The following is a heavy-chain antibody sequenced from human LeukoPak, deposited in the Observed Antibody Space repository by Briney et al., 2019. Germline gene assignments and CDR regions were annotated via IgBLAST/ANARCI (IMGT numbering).Heavy chain of an antibody. Sequence: SETLSLTCTVSGGSISSYYWNWIRQPPGKGLEWIGYICYSGSTNYNPSLRSRVTISVDTSKNQFSLKLSSVTAADTAVYYCARVVVISASPAYYFDYWGQGTLVTVSS. D-gene: IGHD2-15*01. CDR3: ARVVVISASPAYYFDY. CDR1: GGSISSYY. J-gene: IGHJ4*02. V-gene: IGHV4-59*01. CDR2: ICYSGST.